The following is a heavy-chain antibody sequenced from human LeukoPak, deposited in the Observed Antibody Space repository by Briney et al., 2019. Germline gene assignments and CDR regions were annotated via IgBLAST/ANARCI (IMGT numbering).Heavy chain of an antibody. Sequence: SETLSLTCTVSGGSINTYYWSWIRQPPGKGLEWIGFIYYSGTTNYNPSLKSRVTISVDTSKNQFSLKLTSVTAADTAVYYCARVSNWFDPWGQGTLVTVSS. J-gene: IGHJ5*02. CDR2: IYYSGTT. V-gene: IGHV4-59*01. CDR3: ARVSNWFDP. CDR1: GGSINTYY.